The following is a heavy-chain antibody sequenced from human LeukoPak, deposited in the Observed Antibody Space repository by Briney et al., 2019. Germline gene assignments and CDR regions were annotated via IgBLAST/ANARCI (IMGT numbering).Heavy chain of an antibody. V-gene: IGHV1-69*05. Sequence: SVKVSCKASGGTFSSYAISWVRQAPGQGLEWMGGIIPIFGTANYAQKFQGRVTMTRNTSISTAYMELSSLRSEDTAVYYCVRGGLSSSWSYYYYYMDVWGKGTTVTISS. J-gene: IGHJ6*03. CDR3: VRGGLSSSWSYYYYYMDV. CDR1: GGTFSSYA. CDR2: IIPIFGTA. D-gene: IGHD6-13*01.